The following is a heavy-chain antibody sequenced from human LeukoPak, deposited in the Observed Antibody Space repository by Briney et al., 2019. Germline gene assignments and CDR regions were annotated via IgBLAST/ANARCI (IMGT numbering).Heavy chain of an antibody. D-gene: IGHD1-26*01. J-gene: IGHJ4*02. Sequence: GGSLRLSCAASGFTFGIYAMSWVRQAPGKRLEWVSGISGSASTYYADSVKGRFTISRDNSKNTLYLQMSSLRAEDTAVYYCAISGGYWAWAHWGQGTLVTVSS. CDR2: ISGSAST. CDR3: AISGGYWAWAH. CDR1: GFTFGIYA. V-gene: IGHV3-23*01.